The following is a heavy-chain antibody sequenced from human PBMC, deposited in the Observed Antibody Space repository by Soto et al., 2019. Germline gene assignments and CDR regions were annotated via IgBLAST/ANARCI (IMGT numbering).Heavy chain of an antibody. CDR1: GFSLTGSGVG. CDR3: ARFLWSDTSLYYFDY. J-gene: IGHJ4*02. CDR2: MYWDDDK. V-gene: IGHV2-5*02. D-gene: IGHD3-3*01. Sequence: QITLKESGPTLVKPTQTLTLTCTFSGFSLTGSGVGVGWIRQPPGKALEWPALMYWDDDKRYSPSLKSRLTITKDTYKNQVALTVTNMDPVDTATYYCARFLWSDTSLYYFDYWGQGTLVTVSS.